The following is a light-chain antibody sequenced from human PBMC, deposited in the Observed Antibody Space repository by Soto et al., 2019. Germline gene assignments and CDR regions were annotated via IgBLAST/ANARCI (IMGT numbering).Light chain of an antibody. CDR2: GAS. V-gene: IGKV3-20*01. Sequence: EIVLTQSPGTLSLSPGERATLSCRASQSVSSSYLAWYQQKPGQAPRLLIYGASSRATGLPDRFSGSGSGTDFTLTISRLAPEDFAVYYCQQYGSSLTWTFGQGTKVAIK. CDR3: QQYGSSLTWT. CDR1: QSVSSSY. J-gene: IGKJ1*01.